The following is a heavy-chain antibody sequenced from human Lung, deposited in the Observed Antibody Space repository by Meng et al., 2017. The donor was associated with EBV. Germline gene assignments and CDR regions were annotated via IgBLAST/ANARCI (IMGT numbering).Heavy chain of an antibody. D-gene: IGHD3-10*01. CDR3: ASESGRGFTPDD. CDR2: LIPMSDAP. V-gene: IGHV1-69*01. J-gene: IGHJ4*02. CDR1: GGTFRSDA. Sequence: QVQLVQSGAEVKKPXSSVKVSCKTSGGTFRSDAVSWVRQAPGQGLEWMGGLIPMSDAPHYAQKFQDRVRITADESTSTHYMDLSGLRSEDTAVYYCASESGRGFTPDDWGQGTLVTVSS.